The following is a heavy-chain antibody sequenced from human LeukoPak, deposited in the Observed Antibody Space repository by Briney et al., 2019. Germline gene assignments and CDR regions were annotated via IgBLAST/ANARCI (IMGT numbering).Heavy chain of an antibody. Sequence: GGSLRLSCAASGFTFSNYAMSWVRQAPGKGLGWVSVISERGGRTYYVDSVKGRFTISRDNSKATLFLQMNSLNVEDTDVYYCAKDRQSSSWFDYWGQGTLVTVSS. D-gene: IGHD6-13*01. V-gene: IGHV3-23*01. CDR2: ISERGGRT. J-gene: IGHJ4*02. CDR1: GFTFSNYA. CDR3: AKDRQSSSWFDY.